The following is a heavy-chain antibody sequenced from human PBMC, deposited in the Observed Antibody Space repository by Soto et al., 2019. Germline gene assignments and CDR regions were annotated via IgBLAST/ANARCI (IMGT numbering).Heavy chain of an antibody. CDR3: AGAPDLHDYGDYGGMYYFDY. J-gene: IGHJ4*02. CDR2: INTDGSST. V-gene: IGHV3-74*01. CDR1: GFTFSRYW. Sequence: PGGSLRLSCAASGFTFSRYWMHWVRQVPGKGLVWVSRINTDGSSTTYADSVKGRFTIPRDNAKNTLYLQMNSLRAEDTALYYCAGAPDLHDYGDYGGMYYFDYWGQGTLVTVSS. D-gene: IGHD4-17*01.